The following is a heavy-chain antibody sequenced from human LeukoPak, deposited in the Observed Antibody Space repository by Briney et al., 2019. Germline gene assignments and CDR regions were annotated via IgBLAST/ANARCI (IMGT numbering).Heavy chain of an antibody. CDR1: GFTFSSYA. V-gene: IGHV3-7*01. Sequence: HPGGSLRLSCAASGFTFSSYAMSWVRQAPGKGLEWVANIKQDGSEKYYVDSVKGRFTISRDNAKNSLYPQMNSLRAEDTAVYYCARRTVTPDFNYYYYYGMDVWGQGTTVTVSS. CDR2: IKQDGSEK. D-gene: IGHD4-17*01. J-gene: IGHJ6*02. CDR3: ARRTVTPDFNYYYYYGMDV.